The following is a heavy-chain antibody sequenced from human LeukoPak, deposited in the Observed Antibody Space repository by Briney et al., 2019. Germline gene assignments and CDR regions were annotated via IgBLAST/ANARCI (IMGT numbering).Heavy chain of an antibody. CDR3: AGSSGSTYSYYYGMDV. CDR1: GGSIGSYY. Sequence: SETLSLTCTVSGGSIGSYYWSWIRQPPGKGLEWIGYIYYSGSTNYNPSLKSRVTISVDTSKSQFSLKLSSVTAADRAVYYCAGSSGSTYSYYYGMDVWGQGTTVAVSS. V-gene: IGHV4-59*01. CDR2: IYYSGST. D-gene: IGHD3-22*01. J-gene: IGHJ6*02.